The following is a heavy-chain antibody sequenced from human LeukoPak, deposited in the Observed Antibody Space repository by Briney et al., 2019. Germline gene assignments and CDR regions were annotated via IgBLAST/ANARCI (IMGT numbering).Heavy chain of an antibody. J-gene: IGHJ4*02. CDR3: ARVGHRDEDYFDY. CDR1: GYTFTSYG. Sequence: ASVKVSCKPSGYTFTSYGISWVRQAPAQGLQWMGWISGYIGSTNYARKFQGRVSMTTDTSTSTVYMELRSLRSDDTAVYYCARVGHRDEDYFDYWGQGTLVTVSS. D-gene: IGHD5-24*01. V-gene: IGHV1-18*01. CDR2: ISGYIGST.